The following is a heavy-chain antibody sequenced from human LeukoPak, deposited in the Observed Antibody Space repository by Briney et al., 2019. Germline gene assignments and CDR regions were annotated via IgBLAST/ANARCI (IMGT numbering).Heavy chain of an antibody. CDR1: GYTFTGYY. CDR3: ARAPPSGQLWSPPNY. J-gene: IGHJ4*02. CDR2: INPNSGGT. Sequence: ASVEVSCKASGYTFTGYYMHWVRQAPGQGLEWMGRINPNSGGTNYAQKFQGRVTMTRDTSISTAYMELSRLRSEDTAVYYCARAPPSGQLWSPPNYWGQGTLVTVSS. D-gene: IGHD5-18*01. V-gene: IGHV1-2*06.